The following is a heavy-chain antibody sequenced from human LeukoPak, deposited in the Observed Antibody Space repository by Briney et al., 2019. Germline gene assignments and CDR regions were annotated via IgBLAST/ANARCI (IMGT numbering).Heavy chain of an antibody. CDR2: ISAHNGHT. CDR3: SRDSPLPDWLQEFYFDP. CDR1: GYNFTSYG. Sequence: ASVKVSCKASGYNFTSYGISWVRQAPGQGLEWMGWISAHNGHTNYGQKFQDRITMTADTSTTTAFMELRSLRSDNTAMYFCSRDSPLPDWLQEFYFDPWGQGTLVTVSS. V-gene: IGHV1-18*01. D-gene: IGHD5-24*01. J-gene: IGHJ4*02.